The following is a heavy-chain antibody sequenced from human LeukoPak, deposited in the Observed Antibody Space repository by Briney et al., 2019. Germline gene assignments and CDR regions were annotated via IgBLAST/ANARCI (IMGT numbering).Heavy chain of an antibody. CDR1: GFTFSSYW. CDR2: ISTDGSTT. Sequence: GGSLRLSCAASGFTFSSYWMHWVRQAPGKGLVWVSRISTDGSTTNYADSVKGRFTISRDNSNNTLYLQMNSLRPEDTAVYYCAKDRNYYVSGSYYDYWGQGTLVTVSS. CDR3: AKDRNYYVSGSYYDY. D-gene: IGHD3-10*01. J-gene: IGHJ4*02. V-gene: IGHV3-74*01.